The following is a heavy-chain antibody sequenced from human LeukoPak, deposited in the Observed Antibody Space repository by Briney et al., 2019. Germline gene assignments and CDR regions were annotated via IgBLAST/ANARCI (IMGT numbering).Heavy chain of an antibody. J-gene: IGHJ4*02. D-gene: IGHD1-1*01. CDR3: ARVAKERVGGVYYFDY. CDR1: GYTLSEYD. CDR2: IGTAGDT. Sequence: GGCLRLSCAASGYTLSEYDIHCVRDATAKGLECGSDIGTAGDTYHTSYVKGRFTISRDNAKNSLYLQMNSLRAGDTAVYYCARVAKERVGGVYYFDYWGQGTLVTVSS. V-gene: IGHV3-13*01.